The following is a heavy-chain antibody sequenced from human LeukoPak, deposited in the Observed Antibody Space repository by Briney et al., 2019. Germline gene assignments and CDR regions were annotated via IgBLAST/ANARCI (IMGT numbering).Heavy chain of an antibody. J-gene: IGHJ4*02. V-gene: IGHV3-23*01. Sequence: GGSLRLSCAASGFTFSNYAMSWVRQAPGKGLEWVSAISGSGDSTNYADSVRGRFTISRDKSRNTLYLQMNSLRAGDTALYYCAKTRAAFSSGWYETGFDYWAREPWSPSPQ. CDR2: ISGSGDST. D-gene: IGHD6-19*01. CDR3: AKTRAAFSSGWYETGFDY. CDR1: GFTFSNYA.